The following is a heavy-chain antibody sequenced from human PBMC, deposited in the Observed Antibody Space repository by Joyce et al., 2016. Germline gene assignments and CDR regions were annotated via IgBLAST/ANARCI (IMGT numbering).Heavy chain of an antibody. J-gene: IGHJ4*02. Sequence: QVQLVQSGAEVKEPGASVKVSCKACGCAFFTYTIVWVRQPPGPGLEWMGKSVPVLSGENHAQKFQGRVTMTEDRSTNTAYMELSSLTSDDTAVYFCARGGYCGGDCYDYWGQGTQVTVAS. CDR3: ARGGYCGGDCYDY. CDR2: SVPVLSGE. CDR1: GCAFFTYT. V-gene: IGHV1-69*02. D-gene: IGHD2-21*01.